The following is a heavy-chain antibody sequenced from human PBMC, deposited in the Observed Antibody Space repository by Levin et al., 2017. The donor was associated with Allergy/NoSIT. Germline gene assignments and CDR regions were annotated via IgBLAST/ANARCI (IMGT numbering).Heavy chain of an antibody. Sequence: QTLSLTCSFSGFSLSTGGVGVAWIRQPPGKSLEWLVVIYWNDDNPYNPSLKNRPTITKDTSKIQVVLTLTNMVPVDTATYYCARRYVGTNSLGFDYWGQGTLVTVSS. CDR2: IYWNDDN. D-gene: IGHD7-27*01. V-gene: IGHV2-5*01. J-gene: IGHJ4*02. CDR3: ARRYVGTNSLGFDY. CDR1: GFSLSTGGVG.